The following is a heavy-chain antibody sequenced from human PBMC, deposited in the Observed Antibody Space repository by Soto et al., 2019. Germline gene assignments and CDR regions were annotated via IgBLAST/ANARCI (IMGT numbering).Heavy chain of an antibody. D-gene: IGHD3-10*01. CDR1: VFTFEDYS. CDR3: TKRRSARPGFDAFDL. CDR2: ISGNSGSS. Sequence: SXRLSGVASVFTFEDYSLHWVRQVPGKGLEWVAGISGNSGSSGYADSVRGRFTVSRDNANNSLFLQMSSLSPEDTALYYCTKRRSARPGFDAFDLWGQGTMVTVSS. J-gene: IGHJ3*01. V-gene: IGHV3-9*01.